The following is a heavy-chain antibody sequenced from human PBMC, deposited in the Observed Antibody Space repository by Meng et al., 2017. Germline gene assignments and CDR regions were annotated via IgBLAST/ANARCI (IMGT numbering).Heavy chain of an antibody. Sequence: WGSLRLSCAASGFTFSSYAMHWVRQAPGKGLEWVAVISYDGSNKYYADSVKGRFTISRDNSKNTLYLQMNSLRAEDTAVYYCARAGIAVAGDLDYWGQGTLVTVSS. CDR1: GFTFSSYA. CDR3: ARAGIAVAGDLDY. D-gene: IGHD6-19*01. J-gene: IGHJ4*02. V-gene: IGHV3-30*04. CDR2: ISYDGSNK.